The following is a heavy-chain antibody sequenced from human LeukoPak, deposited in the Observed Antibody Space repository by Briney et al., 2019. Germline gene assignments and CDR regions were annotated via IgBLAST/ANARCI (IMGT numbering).Heavy chain of an antibody. CDR2: IYYSGST. CDR3: AREGSSSFWFDP. Sequence: SETLSLICSVSVGSICSHYWSWLRQPRGRGLEWIGYIYYSGSTNYNPSLKSRVTISVDTSKNQFSLKLSSVTAADTAVYYCAREGSSSFWFDPWGQGTLVTVSS. J-gene: IGHJ5*02. V-gene: IGHV4-59*11. CDR1: VGSICSHY. D-gene: IGHD6-6*01.